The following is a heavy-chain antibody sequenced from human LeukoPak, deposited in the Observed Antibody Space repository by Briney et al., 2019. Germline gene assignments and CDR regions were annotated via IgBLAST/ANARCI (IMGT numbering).Heavy chain of an antibody. J-gene: IGHJ6*02. CDR1: GFTFSSYA. V-gene: IGHV3-23*01. Sequence: GSLRLSCAASGFTFSSYAMSWVRQAPGKGLEWVSAISGSGGSTYYADSVKGRFTISRDNSKNTLYLQMNSLRAEDTAVYYCAKGYYGSGSPTTSDYYYYGMDVWGQGTTVTVSS. CDR2: ISGSGGST. D-gene: IGHD3-10*01. CDR3: AKGYYGSGSPTTSDYYYYGMDV.